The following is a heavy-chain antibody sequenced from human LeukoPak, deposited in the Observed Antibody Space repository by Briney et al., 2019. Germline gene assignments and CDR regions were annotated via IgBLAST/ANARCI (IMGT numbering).Heavy chain of an antibody. CDR3: ARDKIVGATHFDY. D-gene: IGHD1-26*01. Sequence: PGGSLRLSCAASGFTFSTYEMTWVRQSPGKGLEWVSYISSSGSTIYYADSVKGRFTISRDNARNSLYLQMNSLRAEDTAVYYCARDKIVGATHFDYWGQGTLVTVSS. V-gene: IGHV3-48*03. J-gene: IGHJ4*02. CDR1: GFTFSTYE. CDR2: ISSSGSTI.